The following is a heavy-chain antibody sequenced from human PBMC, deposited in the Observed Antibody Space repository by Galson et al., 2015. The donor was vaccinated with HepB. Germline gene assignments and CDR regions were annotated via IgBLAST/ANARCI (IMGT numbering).Heavy chain of an antibody. D-gene: IGHD5-18*01. CDR2: IKSLTNGGTT. CDR1: GFTFSDAW. V-gene: IGHV3-15*01. Sequence: SLRLSCAASGFTFSDAWMSWVRQSPGKGLEWVGHIKSLTNGGTTDYAAPVKGRFTISRDDSTSTVYLQMSSLTTEDTAVYYCATEFYSNGYNYWGQGTLVIVSS. CDR3: ATEFYSNGYNY. J-gene: IGHJ4*02.